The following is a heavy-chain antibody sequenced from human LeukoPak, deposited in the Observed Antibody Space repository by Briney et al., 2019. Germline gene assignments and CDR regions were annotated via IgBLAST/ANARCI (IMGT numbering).Heavy chain of an antibody. CDR1: GYTFTSYG. D-gene: IGHD3-22*01. CDR3: ARVPDYYDSSGLLRKDV. J-gene: IGHJ6*02. V-gene: IGHV1-18*01. Sequence: ASVKVSCKSSGYTFTSYGISWVRQAPGQGLEWMGWISAYNGNTNYAQKLQGRVTMTTDTSTSTAYMELRSLRSDDTAVYYCARVPDYYDSSGLLRKDVWGQGTTVTVSS. CDR2: ISAYNGNT.